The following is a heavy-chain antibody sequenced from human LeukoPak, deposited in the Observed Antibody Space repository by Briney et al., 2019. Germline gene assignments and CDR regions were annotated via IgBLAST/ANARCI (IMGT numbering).Heavy chain of an antibody. D-gene: IGHD5-18*01. CDR3: VRQGYNYGAFNA. Sequence: SETLSLTCAVSGDSISCCYWTWIRQFAGKGLEWIGRVFISGSTNYNPSLQGRVTMSVDRSKSQFSLSLSSVTAADTAVYYCVRQGYNYGAFNAWGQGTLVTVSS. CDR2: VFISGST. V-gene: IGHV4-4*07. J-gene: IGHJ4*02. CDR1: GDSISCCY.